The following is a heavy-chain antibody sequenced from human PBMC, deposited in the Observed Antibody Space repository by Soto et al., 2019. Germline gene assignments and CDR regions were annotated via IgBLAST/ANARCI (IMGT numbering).Heavy chain of an antibody. J-gene: IGHJ6*02. Sequence: EVQLVESGGGLVQPGGSLRLSCAASGFTFSNYWMHWVRQAPGKGLVWVSRINSDGSSTSHADSVKGRFTISRDNAKNTLYLQMNSLRAEDMAVYYCARNAYYYGMDVWGQGTTVTVSS. CDR3: ARNAYYYGMDV. V-gene: IGHV3-74*01. CDR2: INSDGSST. D-gene: IGHD3-16*01. CDR1: GFTFSNYW.